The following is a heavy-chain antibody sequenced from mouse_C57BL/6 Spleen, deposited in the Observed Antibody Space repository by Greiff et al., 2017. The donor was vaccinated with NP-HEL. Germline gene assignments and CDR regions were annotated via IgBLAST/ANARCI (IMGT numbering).Heavy chain of an antibody. CDR2: ISSGGSYT. CDR3: ARHVYEGFAY. J-gene: IGHJ3*01. D-gene: IGHD2-3*01. CDR1: GFTFSSYG. Sequence: EVQLQESGGDLVKPGGSLKLSCAASGFTFSSYGMSWVRQTPDKRLEWVATISSGGSYTYYPDSVKGRFTISRDNAKNTLYLQMSSLKSEDTAMYYCARHVYEGFAYWGLGTLVTVSA. V-gene: IGHV5-6*01.